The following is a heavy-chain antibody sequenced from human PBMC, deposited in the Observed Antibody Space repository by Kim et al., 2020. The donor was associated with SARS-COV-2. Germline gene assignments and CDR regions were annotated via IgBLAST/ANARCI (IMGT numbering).Heavy chain of an antibody. V-gene: IGHV1-2*02. CDR2: KPTTGDT. CDR3: ARGIDK. Sequence: KPTTGDTKYTQRFQGRVTMTRDTSIRTAYMELSSLGSDDTPVYYCARGIDKWGQGTLVTVSS. J-gene: IGHJ4*02.